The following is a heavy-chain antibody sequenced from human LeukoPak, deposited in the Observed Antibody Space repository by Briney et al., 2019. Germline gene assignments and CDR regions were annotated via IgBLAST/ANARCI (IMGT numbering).Heavy chain of an antibody. CDR2: INSDGSST. V-gene: IGHV3-74*01. J-gene: IGHJ4*02. CDR3: ARDRSNWYYFDY. CDR1: GFTVISYE. Sequence: GGSLRLSCAASGFTVISYEMNWVRQAPGKGPVWVSRINSDGSSTSYADSVKGRFTISRDNAKNTLYLQMNSLRVEDTAVYYCARDRSNWYYFDYWGQGTLVTVSS. D-gene: IGHD6-13*01.